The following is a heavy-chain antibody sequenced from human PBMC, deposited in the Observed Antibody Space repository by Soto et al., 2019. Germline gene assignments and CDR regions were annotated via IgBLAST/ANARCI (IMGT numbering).Heavy chain of an antibody. J-gene: IGHJ4*02. D-gene: IGHD2-8*02. CDR3: TTTGGHLHSDPFDY. V-gene: IGHV3-15*07. CDR1: GFTFSDGW. CDR2: IKSKISGGTA. Sequence: EVQLVESGGGLVKPGGSLRLSCAASGFTFSDGWMNWVSQAPGKGLEWVGRIKSKISGGTADYVAPVIGRFTISRDDSKNTVYLQMNSLKIEDTAVYYCTTTGGHLHSDPFDYWGQGALVTVSS.